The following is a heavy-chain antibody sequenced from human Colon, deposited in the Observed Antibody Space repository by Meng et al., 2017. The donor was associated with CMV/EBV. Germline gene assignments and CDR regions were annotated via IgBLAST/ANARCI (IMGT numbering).Heavy chain of an antibody. CDR1: DFCVTVDKGG. CDR2: SYWYVDT. CDR3: AHRSYSGKDDY. Sequence: TLACTLADFCVTVDKGGVGLSSHPLGKALDWVALSYWYVDTRYSLSLKTRLTITRDTSQNQVIITMTNRNSEDTATYYCAHRSYSGKDDYWGQGALVTVSS. J-gene: IGHJ4*02. D-gene: IGHD5-12*01. V-gene: IGHV2-5*01.